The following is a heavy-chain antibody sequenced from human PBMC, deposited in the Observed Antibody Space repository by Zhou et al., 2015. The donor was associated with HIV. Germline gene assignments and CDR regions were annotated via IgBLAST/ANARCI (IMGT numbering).Heavy chain of an antibody. Sequence: LVQSGTEVKKPGSSVKVSCKASGGTFSGSDISWVRQAPGQGLEWMGWVNPKSGNTGYAQKFQGRITMTRNTSITLAFMELSSLRSEDTAVYYCAGDSDVTGPIAFDYWGQGTLVTVSS. CDR1: GGTFSGSD. J-gene: IGHJ4*02. V-gene: IGHV1-8*02. CDR2: VNPKSGNT. D-gene: IGHD3-16*01. CDR3: AGDSDVTGPIAFDY.